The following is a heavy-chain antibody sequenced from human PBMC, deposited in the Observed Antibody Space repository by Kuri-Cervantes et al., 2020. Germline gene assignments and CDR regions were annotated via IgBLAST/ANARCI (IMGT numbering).Heavy chain of an antibody. D-gene: IGHD6-13*01. Sequence: GGSLRLSCAASEFTFSDYYMTWIRQAPGKGLEWVSSISRSNNIYYADSVKGRFTISRDNAKNSLYLQMNSLRAEDTAVYYCARAAIAAAGKLSYMDVWGKGTTVTVSS. J-gene: IGHJ6*03. CDR3: ARAAIAAAGKLSYMDV. CDR2: ISRSNNI. V-gene: IGHV3-69-1*01. CDR1: EFTFSDYY.